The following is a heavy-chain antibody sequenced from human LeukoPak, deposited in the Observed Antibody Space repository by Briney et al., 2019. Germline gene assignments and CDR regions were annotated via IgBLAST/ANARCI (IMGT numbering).Heavy chain of an antibody. CDR3: ARAELGYSSSSDGYYFDY. CDR2: ISYDGSNK. D-gene: IGHD6-6*01. Sequence: PGGSLRLSCAASGFTFSSYAMHWVRQAPGKGLERVAVISYDGSNKYYADSVKGRFTISRDNSKNTLYLQMNSLRAEDTAVYYCARAELGYSSSSDGYYFDYWGQGTLVTVSS. V-gene: IGHV3-30*04. CDR1: GFTFSSYA. J-gene: IGHJ4*02.